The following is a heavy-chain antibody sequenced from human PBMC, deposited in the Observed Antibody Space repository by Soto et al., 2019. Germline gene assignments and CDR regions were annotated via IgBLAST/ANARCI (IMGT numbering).Heavy chain of an antibody. CDR1: GFTFSSYS. V-gene: IGHV3-48*02. CDR3: ARDVQLLWFGDPTDY. D-gene: IGHD3-10*01. CDR2: ISSSSTI. Sequence: GSLRLSCAASGFTFSSYSMNWVRQAPGKGLEWVSYISSSSTIYYADSVKGRFTISRDNAKNSLYLQMNSLRDEDTAVYYCARDVQLLWFGDPTDYWGQGTLVTVSS. J-gene: IGHJ4*02.